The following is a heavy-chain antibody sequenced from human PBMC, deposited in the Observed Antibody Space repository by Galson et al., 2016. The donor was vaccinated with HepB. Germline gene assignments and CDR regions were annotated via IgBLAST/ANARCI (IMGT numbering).Heavy chain of an antibody. CDR3: ARDSQLVYDRSVYIDY. CDR2: INPSGGST. D-gene: IGHD3-22*01. Sequence: RQAPGQGLEWMGIINPSGGSTSYAQKFQGRVTMTRDTSMTTVYMELSRLKSEDTAVYYCARDSQLVYDRSVYIDYWGQGTLVIVSS. V-gene: IGHV1-46*01. J-gene: IGHJ4*02.